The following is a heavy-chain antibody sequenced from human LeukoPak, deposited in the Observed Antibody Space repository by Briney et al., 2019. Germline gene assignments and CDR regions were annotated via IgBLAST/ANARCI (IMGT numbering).Heavy chain of an antibody. J-gene: IGHJ4*02. CDR2: IYHNGTP. Sequence: PSETLSLTCAVSVGSISSGNWWSWVRQSPGKGLEWIGEIYHNGTPNYSPSLKSRVTISADTFKNHFALKLTSVTAADTAVYYCARQWLVSPLFDYWGQGTLVTVSS. CDR3: ARQWLVSPLFDY. CDR1: VGSISSGNW. D-gene: IGHD6-19*01. V-gene: IGHV4-4*02.